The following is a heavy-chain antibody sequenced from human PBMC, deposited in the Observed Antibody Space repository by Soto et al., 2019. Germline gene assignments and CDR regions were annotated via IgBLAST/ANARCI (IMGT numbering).Heavy chain of an antibody. CDR2: ISYDGSNK. Sequence: GGSLRLSCAASGFTFSSYGMHWVRQAPGKGLEWVAVISYDGSNKYYADSVKGRFTISRDNSKNTLYLQMSSLRAEDTAVYYCVKDPSGDFDYWGQGTLVTVSS. CDR3: VKDPSGDFDY. CDR1: GFTFSSYG. D-gene: IGHD3-10*01. V-gene: IGHV3-30*18. J-gene: IGHJ4*02.